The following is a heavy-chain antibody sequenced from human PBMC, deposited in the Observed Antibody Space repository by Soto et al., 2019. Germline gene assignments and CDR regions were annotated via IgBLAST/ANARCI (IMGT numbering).Heavy chain of an antibody. J-gene: IGHJ6*03. CDR3: AHSKTTSVTTWLGYYYYYMDV. CDR2: IYWDDDK. D-gene: IGHD4-17*01. CDR1: GFSLSTSGVG. Sequence: QITLKESGPTLVKPTQTLTLTCPFSGFSLSTSGVGVGWIRQPPGKALEWLALIYWDDDKRYSPSLKSRLTITKDTSKNQVVLTMTNMDPVDTATYYCAHSKTTSVTTWLGYYYYYMDVWGKGTTVTVSS. V-gene: IGHV2-5*02.